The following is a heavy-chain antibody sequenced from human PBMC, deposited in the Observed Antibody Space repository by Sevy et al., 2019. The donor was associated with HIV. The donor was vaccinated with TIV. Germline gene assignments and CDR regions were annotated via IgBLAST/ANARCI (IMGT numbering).Heavy chain of an antibody. CDR1: GFTFSSFG. V-gene: IGHV3-33*01. J-gene: IGHJ4*01. CDR2: IWFDGSNT. D-gene: IGHD4-17*01. CDR3: ARDLEFYDSGDYGPAFMPDF. Sequence: GGSLRLSCAASGFTFSSFGTHWVRQAPGKGLEWVAVIWFDGSNTYYADSVKGRFTISRDIGKNTLHLQMNRLRAEDTAGYYCARDLEFYDSGDYGPAFMPDFWGHGTLVTVSS.